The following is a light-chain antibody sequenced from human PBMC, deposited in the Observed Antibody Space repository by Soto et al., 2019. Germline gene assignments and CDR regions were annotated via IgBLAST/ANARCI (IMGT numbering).Light chain of an antibody. CDR3: SSYANSSTLLYV. Sequence: QSALTQPASVSGSPGQSITISCTGTSSDVGGYNYVSWYQHYPGKAPKLMIYDVSSRPSGVSNRVSGSKSGNTASLTISGIQAEDEADCYCSSYANSSTLLYVFGTGTKLTVL. J-gene: IGLJ1*01. V-gene: IGLV2-14*03. CDR2: DVS. CDR1: SSDVGGYNY.